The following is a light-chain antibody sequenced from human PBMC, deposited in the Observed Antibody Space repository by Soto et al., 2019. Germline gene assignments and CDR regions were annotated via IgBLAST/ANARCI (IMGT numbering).Light chain of an antibody. V-gene: IGKV3-20*01. CDR3: QQYGSSPLT. Sequence: EIVLTQSPCTLSLSPGERATLCCMAIQSVSSSYLAWYQQKPGQAPRLLIYGASSRATGIPDRFSGSGSGTDFTLTISRLEPEDFAVYYCQQYGSSPLTFGGGTKVDIK. J-gene: IGKJ4*01. CDR1: QSVSSSY. CDR2: GAS.